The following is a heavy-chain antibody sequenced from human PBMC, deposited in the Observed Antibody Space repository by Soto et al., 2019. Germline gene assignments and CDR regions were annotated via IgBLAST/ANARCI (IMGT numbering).Heavy chain of an antibody. CDR1: GFTFSSYA. CDR3: ARDGVGATTFFGFLDY. V-gene: IGHV3-33*08. D-gene: IGHD1-26*01. CDR2: IRYDGSDE. Sequence: GGSLRLSCAASGFTFSSYAMHWVRQAPGKGLEWVAIIRYDGSDEHYGDSVKGRFTISRDNSKNMLYLQMNSLRAEDTAVYYCARDGVGATTFFGFLDYWRQGTLVTVSS. J-gene: IGHJ4*02.